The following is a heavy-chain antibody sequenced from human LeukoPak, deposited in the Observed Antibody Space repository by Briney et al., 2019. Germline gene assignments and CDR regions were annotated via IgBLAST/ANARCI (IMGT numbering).Heavy chain of an antibody. CDR2: INHSGST. D-gene: IGHD1-26*01. Sequence: PSETLSLTCAVYGGSFSGYYWSWIRQPPGKGLEWIGEINHSGSTNYNPSLKSRVTISVDTSKNQFSLKLSSVTAADTAVYYCARRRSHHKWFDPWGQGTLVTVSS. CDR1: GGSFSGYY. CDR3: ARRRSHHKWFDP. V-gene: IGHV4-34*01. J-gene: IGHJ5*02.